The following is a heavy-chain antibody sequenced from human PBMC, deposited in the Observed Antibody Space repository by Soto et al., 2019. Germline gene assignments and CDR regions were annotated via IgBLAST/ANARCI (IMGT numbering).Heavy chain of an antibody. CDR2: IKRKTDGGTT. CDR1: GFTFSNAW. J-gene: IGHJ3*02. V-gene: IGHV3-15*01. D-gene: IGHD3-3*01. Sequence: GGSLRLSCAASGFTFSNAWMSWVRQAPGKGLEWVGRIKRKTDGGTTDYAAPVKGRFTISRDVSKNTLYLQMNSLKTEDTAVYYCTTVWGYYRDDAFDIWGQGTMVTVSS. CDR3: TTVWGYYRDDAFDI.